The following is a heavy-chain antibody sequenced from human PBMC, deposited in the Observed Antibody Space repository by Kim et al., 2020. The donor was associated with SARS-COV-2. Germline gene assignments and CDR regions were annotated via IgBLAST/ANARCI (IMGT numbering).Heavy chain of an antibody. D-gene: IGHD2-8*01. CDR2: FDPENDKI. J-gene: IGHJ3*01. CDR3: TTDLRLKMVVDSFDL. Sequence: ASVKVSCKVSGHMFSELSMHCVRQAPGKGLEWMGGFDPENDKIVYAQKFQGRLTMTDDTSTDTTYMDLSSLSSDDTATYYCTTDLRLKMVVDSFDLWGQGTMVTVSS. CDR1: GHMFSELS. V-gene: IGHV1-24*01.